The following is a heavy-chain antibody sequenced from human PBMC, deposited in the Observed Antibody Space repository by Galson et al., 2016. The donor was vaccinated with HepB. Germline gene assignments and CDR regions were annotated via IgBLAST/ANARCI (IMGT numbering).Heavy chain of an antibody. J-gene: IGHJ4*02. V-gene: IGHV4-59*01. D-gene: IGHD6-13*01. CDR3: ARGGYSSTWYYFDY. CDR2: IYYSGST. CDR1: GGSIRNFY. Sequence: SETLSLTCTVSGGSIRNFYWSWIRQPPGKGLEWIGYIYYSGSTNYNPSLKSRVTISVDKSKKQFSLKLSSVTAADTAVYYCARGGYSSTWYYFDYWGQGTLVTVSS.